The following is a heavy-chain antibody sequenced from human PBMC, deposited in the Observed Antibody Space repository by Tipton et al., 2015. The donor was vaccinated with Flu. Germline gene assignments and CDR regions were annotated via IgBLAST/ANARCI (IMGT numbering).Heavy chain of an antibody. CDR1: GITLSTFA. D-gene: IGHD6-19*01. Sequence: SLRLSCATSGITLSTFAMSWVRQAPGKGLEWVSVVSGSGDNTDYADSVRGRFTISRDNSKDTVYLQMNRLRVDDTAVYFCAPTPGAVADNPGYYYGIEVRGQGTTVTVSS. J-gene: IGHJ6*02. CDR3: APTPGAVADNPGYYYGIEV. CDR2: VSGSGDNT. V-gene: IGHV3-23*01.